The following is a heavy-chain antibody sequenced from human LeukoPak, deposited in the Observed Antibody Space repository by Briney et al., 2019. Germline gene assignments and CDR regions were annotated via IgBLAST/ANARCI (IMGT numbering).Heavy chain of an antibody. CDR2: IKTDGSEK. J-gene: IGHJ4*02. Sequence: PGGSLRLSCEGSGFTFSNYWMGWVRQAPGKGLQWVANIKTDGSEKYYVDSVKGRFTISRDNAKNSLYLQMNSLRAEDTAVYYCARNLWPSLVPTTLPFDYWGQGTLVTVSS. V-gene: IGHV3-7*01. D-gene: IGHD2-2*01. CDR3: ARNLWPSLVPTTLPFDY. CDR1: GFTFSNYW.